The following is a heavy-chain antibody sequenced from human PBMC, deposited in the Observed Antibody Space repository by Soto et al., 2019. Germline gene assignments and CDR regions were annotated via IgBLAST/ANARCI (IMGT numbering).Heavy chain of an antibody. CDR1: GFIFENFG. V-gene: IGHV3-23*01. CDR2: ISGSGFKK. J-gene: IGHJ5*02. D-gene: IGHD1-26*01. Sequence: PGGSLRLSCAASGFIFENFGMSWVRQAPGKGLEWISSISGSGFKKYYADSVKGRFTISRDNSNSTVYLELNNLSAEDTAVYHCAKNQGVELVPLATVDWFDPWGQGSVVTVSS. CDR3: AKNQGVELVPLATVDWFDP.